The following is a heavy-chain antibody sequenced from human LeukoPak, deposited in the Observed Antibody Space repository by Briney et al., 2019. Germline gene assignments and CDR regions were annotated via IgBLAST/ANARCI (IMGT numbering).Heavy chain of an antibody. CDR2: ISSSGSTI. D-gene: IGHD3-10*01. CDR1: GFTFSSYA. J-gene: IGHJ3*02. CDR3: ARGRSITLLRGVAMSDGFDI. V-gene: IGHV3-48*03. Sequence: GGSLRLSCSASGFTFSSYAMNWVRQAPGKGLEWVSYISSSGSTIYYADSVKGRFTISRDNAKNLLFLQMNGLRAEDTALYYCARGRSITLLRGVAMSDGFDIWGQGAMVAVSS.